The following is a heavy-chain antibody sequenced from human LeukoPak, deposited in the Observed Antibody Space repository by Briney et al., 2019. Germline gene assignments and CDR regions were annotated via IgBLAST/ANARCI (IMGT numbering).Heavy chain of an antibody. CDR3: AREGPSVDWGAFDI. J-gene: IGHJ3*02. Sequence: GGSLKLSCAASGFTFSGSAMHWVRQASGKGLEWVGRIRSKANSYATAYAASVKGRFTISRDDSKNTAYLQMNSLRAEDTAVYYCAREGPSVDWGAFDIWGQGTMVTVSS. D-gene: IGHD3-16*01. V-gene: IGHV3-73*01. CDR1: GFTFSGSA. CDR2: IRSKANSYAT.